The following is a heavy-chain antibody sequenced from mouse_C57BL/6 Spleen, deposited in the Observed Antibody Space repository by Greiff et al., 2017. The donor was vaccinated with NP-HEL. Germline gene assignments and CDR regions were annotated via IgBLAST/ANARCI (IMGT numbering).Heavy chain of an antibody. D-gene: IGHD2-3*01. V-gene: IGHV5-16*01. CDR2: INYDGSST. J-gene: IGHJ3*01. CDR3: ARDDGPWFAY. Sequence: EVKVVESEGGLVQPGSSMKLSCTASGFTFSDYYMAWVRQVPEKGLEWVANINYDGSSTYYLDSLKSRFIISRDNAKNILYLQMSSLKSEDTATYYCARDDGPWFAYWGQGTLVTVSA. CDR1: GFTFSDYY.